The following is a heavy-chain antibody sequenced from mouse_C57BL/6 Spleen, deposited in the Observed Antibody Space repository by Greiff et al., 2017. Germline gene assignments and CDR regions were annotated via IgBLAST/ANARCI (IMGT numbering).Heavy chain of an antibody. J-gene: IGHJ4*01. CDR3: ALTTVVGNYAMDY. CDR2: IDPSDSYT. V-gene: IGHV1-69*01. Sequence: QVQLQQPGAELVMPGASVKLSCKASGYTFTSYWMHWVKQRPGQGLEWIGEIDPSDSYTNYNQKFKGKSTLTVDKSSSTAYMQLSSLTSEDSAVYYCALTTVVGNYAMDYWGQGTSVTVSS. CDR1: GYTFTSYW. D-gene: IGHD1-1*01.